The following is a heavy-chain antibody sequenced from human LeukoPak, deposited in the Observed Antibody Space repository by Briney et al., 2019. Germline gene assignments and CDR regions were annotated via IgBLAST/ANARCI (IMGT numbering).Heavy chain of an antibody. V-gene: IGHV1-8*01. CDR1: GYTFTSYD. CDR3: ARELWFGALSYYYGMDV. CDR2: MNPNRGNT. J-gene: IGHJ6*02. D-gene: IGHD3-10*01. Sequence: ASVKVSCKASGYTFTSYDINGVRQATGQGLEGMGRMNPNRGNTGYAQKFQGRVTMTRNTSISTAYMELSSLRSEDTAVYYCARELWFGALSYYYGMDVWGQGTTVTVSS.